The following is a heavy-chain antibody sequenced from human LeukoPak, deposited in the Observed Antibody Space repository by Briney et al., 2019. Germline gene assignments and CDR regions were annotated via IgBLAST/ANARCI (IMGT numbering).Heavy chain of an antibody. CDR1: GFTFSSYG. D-gene: IGHD3-9*01. V-gene: IGHV3-30*19. CDR2: ISYDGSNK. Sequence: GRSLRLSCAASGFTFSSYGMHWVRQAPGKGLEWVAVISYDGSNKYYADSVKGRFTISRDNSKNTLYLQMNSLRAEDTAVYYCARTLRYFDWLLDGMDVWGQGTTVTVSS. J-gene: IGHJ6*02. CDR3: ARTLRYFDWLLDGMDV.